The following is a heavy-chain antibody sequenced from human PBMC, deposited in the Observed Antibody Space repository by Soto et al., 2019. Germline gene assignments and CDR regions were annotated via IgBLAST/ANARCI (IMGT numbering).Heavy chain of an antibody. V-gene: IGHV3-33*05. CDR1: GFTFRSYV. J-gene: IGHJ1*01. D-gene: IGHD3-16*01. CDR2: TSYDGSNK. CDR3: ARWGTTGGLDV. Sequence: QVQLVESGGGVVQPGTSLRLSCVGSGFTFRSYVIHWVRQATGKGLEWVALTSYDGSNKDYGDSVKGRFTISRDNSRNTVDLHMDSMRREDTALYYCARWGTTGGLDVWGQGTQVSVSS.